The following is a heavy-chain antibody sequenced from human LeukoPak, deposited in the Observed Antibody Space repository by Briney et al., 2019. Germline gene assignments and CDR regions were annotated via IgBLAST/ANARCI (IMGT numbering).Heavy chain of an antibody. D-gene: IGHD5-24*01. J-gene: IGHJ4*02. CDR2: IKQDGSAI. V-gene: IGHV3-7*03. Sequence: PGGSLRLSCAASGFTISSFWMTWVRQAPGKGLEWLANIKQDGSAIYYADYVKGRFTISRESAMNSLYLQMNSLRAGDTAVYYCARAFGDGYSGFDYWGQGTLVTVSS. CDR1: GFTISSFW. CDR3: ARAFGDGYSGFDY.